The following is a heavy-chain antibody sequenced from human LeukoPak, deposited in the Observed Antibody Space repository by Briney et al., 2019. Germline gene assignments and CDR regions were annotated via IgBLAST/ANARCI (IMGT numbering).Heavy chain of an antibody. CDR3: ARSLAYYDSSPYFAFDI. J-gene: IGHJ3*02. V-gene: IGHV4-59*01. Sequence: SETLSHTCTVSGGTISSYYWSWIRQPPGKGLEWIGYIYYSGSTNYNPSLKSRVTISVGTSQNQFSLKLTSVTAADTAVYYCARSLAYYDSSPYFAFDIWGQGTMVTVSS. D-gene: IGHD3-22*01. CDR2: IYYSGST. CDR1: GGTISSYY.